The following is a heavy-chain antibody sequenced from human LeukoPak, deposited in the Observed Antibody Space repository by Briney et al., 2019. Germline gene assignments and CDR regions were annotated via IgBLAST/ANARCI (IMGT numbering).Heavy chain of an antibody. CDR3: ARDLNLGTTDSY. CDR1: GFTFTAYG. V-gene: IGHV3-30*03. CDR2: ISFDGSGQ. J-gene: IGHJ4*02. D-gene: IGHD4-4*01. Sequence: SLRLSCAASGFTFTAYGMHWVRQAPGKGLEWLAVISFDGSGQYYADSVKGRFTISRDDSKNMLYLQMNSLRVEDTAVYYCARDLNLGTTDSYWGQGTLVTISS.